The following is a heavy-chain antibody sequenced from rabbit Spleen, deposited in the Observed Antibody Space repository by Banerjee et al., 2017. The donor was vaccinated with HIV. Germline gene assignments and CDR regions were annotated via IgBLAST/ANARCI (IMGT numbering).Heavy chain of an antibody. CDR2: IAGSSSGFT. D-gene: IGHD6-1*01. Sequence: QEQLVESGGGLVQPGGSLKLSCKASGFDFSKYGVSWVRQAPGKGLEWISCIAGSSSGFTYSATWAKGRFTISSHNAQNTLYLQLNSLTAADTATYFCVRDQAGYADYGPWYFNLWAQAPWSPS. J-gene: IGHJ4*01. CDR3: VRDQAGYADYGPWYFNL. CDR1: GFDFSKYG. V-gene: IGHV1S47*01.